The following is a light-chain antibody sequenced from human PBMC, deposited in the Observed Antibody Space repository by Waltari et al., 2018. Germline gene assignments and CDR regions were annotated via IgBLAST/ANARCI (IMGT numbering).Light chain of an antibody. Sequence: SYELTQPPSVSVSPGQTASITCPEDKLGAKSAYWYQQKPGQSPVVVIYQDFKRPSGIPERFSASNYGNTATLTISGTQAMDEADYFCQAWDGPTGVFGGGTKLSVL. V-gene: IGLV3-1*01. J-gene: IGLJ2*01. CDR1: KLGAKS. CDR3: QAWDGPTGV. CDR2: QDF.